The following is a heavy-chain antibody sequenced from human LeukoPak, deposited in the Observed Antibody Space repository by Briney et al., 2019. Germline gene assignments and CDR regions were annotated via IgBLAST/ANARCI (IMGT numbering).Heavy chain of an antibody. CDR1: GYTFTGYY. CDR2: INPNSGGT. CDR3: ARGLGSGSFYDAFDI. V-gene: IGHV1-2*04. D-gene: IGHD3-10*01. J-gene: IGHJ3*02. Sequence: ASVKVSCKASGYTFTGYYMHWVRQAPGQGLGWMGWINPNSGGTNYAQKFQGWVTMTRDTSISTAYMELSRLRSDDTAVYYCARGLGSGSFYDAFDIWGQGTMVTVSS.